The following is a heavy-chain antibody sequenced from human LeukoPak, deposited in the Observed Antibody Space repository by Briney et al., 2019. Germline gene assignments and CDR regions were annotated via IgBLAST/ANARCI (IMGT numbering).Heavy chain of an antibody. Sequence: QPGGSLRLSCAASGFTFDDYAMHWVRQGPGKGLEWVSGISWNSGNVGYADSVKGRFTISRDNAKNSLYLQMNSLRPEDTALYYCAKGYCSSTSCYFDYWGQGTLVTASS. CDR3: AKGYCSSTSCYFDY. CDR2: ISWNSGNV. CDR1: GFTFDDYA. D-gene: IGHD2-2*01. V-gene: IGHV3-9*01. J-gene: IGHJ4*02.